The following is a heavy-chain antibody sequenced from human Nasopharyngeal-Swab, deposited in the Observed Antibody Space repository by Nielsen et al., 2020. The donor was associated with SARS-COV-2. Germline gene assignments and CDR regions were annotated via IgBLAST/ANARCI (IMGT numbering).Heavy chain of an antibody. CDR3: ARALYDYVWGSYRRWYYFDY. J-gene: IGHJ4*02. CDR2: IKQDGSEK. V-gene: IGHV3-7*02. CDR1: GFNFSSYW. D-gene: IGHD3-16*02. Sequence: GSLRISCAASGFNFSSYWMSWVRQGPRKGLEWVANIKQDGSEKYYVDSVKGRFTISRDNAKNSLYLQMNSQRAEDTAVYYCARALYDYVWGSYRRWYYFDYWGQGTLVTVSS.